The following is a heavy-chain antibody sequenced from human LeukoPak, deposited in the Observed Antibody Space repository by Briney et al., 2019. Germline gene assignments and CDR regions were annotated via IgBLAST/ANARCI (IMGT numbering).Heavy chain of an antibody. D-gene: IGHD5-18*01. CDR1: GGSISSYY. J-gene: IGHJ3*02. CDR2: IYYSGST. Sequence: SETLSLTCTVSGGSISSYYWSWIRQPPGKGLEWIGYIYYSGSTNYNPSLKSRVTISVDTSKNQFSLKLSSVTAADTAVYYCARERKYIDAFDIWGQGTMVTVSS. V-gene: IGHV4-59*12. CDR3: ARERKYIDAFDI.